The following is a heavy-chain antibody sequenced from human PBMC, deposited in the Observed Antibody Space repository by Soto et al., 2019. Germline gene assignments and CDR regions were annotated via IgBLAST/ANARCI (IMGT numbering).Heavy chain of an antibody. CDR2: IYWDGES. CDR3: AHRDSTGTTTYFDS. D-gene: IGHD1-1*01. Sequence: SGPTLVNPTEPLTLTFTFSGFSCTTTIICVGGTRHPPGKALEWLAIIYWDGESRYNPLLRRRLTLTEDTSKNQVVLTMTNMDPKDTATYYCAHRDSTGTTTYFDSWGQGIPVTV. CDR1: GFSCTTTIIC. V-gene: IGHV2-5*02. J-gene: IGHJ4*02.